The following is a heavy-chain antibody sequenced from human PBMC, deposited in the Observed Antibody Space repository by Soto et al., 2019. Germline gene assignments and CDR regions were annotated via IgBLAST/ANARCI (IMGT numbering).Heavy chain of an antibody. V-gene: IGHV1-46*01. CDR2: INPSGGST. J-gene: IGHJ4*02. Sequence: QVQLVQSGAEVKKPGASVKGSCKASGYTFTSYYMHWVRQAPGQGLEWMGIINPSGGSTSYAQKFQGRVTMTRDTSTSTVYMELSSLRSEDTAVYCFARSYMIVVVDHWGQGTLVTVSS. CDR1: GYTFTSYY. CDR3: ARSYMIVVVDH. D-gene: IGHD3-22*01.